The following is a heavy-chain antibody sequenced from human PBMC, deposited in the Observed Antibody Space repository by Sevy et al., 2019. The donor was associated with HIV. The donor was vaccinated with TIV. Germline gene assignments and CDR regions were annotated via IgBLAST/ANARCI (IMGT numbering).Heavy chain of an antibody. CDR1: GFTFSSYT. V-gene: IGHV3-48*02. CDR3: ARDGSSGSSSYSGPTDY. Sequence: GGSLRLSCAASGFTFSSYTMNWVRQAPGKGLEWVSYISSSSSTIYYADSVKGRFTISRDNAKNSLYLQMISLRDEDMAVYYCARDGSSGSSSYSGPTDYWGQGTLVTVSS. J-gene: IGHJ4*02. D-gene: IGHD2-15*01. CDR2: ISSSSSTI.